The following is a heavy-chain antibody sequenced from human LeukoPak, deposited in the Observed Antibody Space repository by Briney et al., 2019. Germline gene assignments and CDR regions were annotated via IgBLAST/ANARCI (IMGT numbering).Heavy chain of an antibody. D-gene: IGHD3-16*01. CDR1: GYTFTHHW. V-gene: IGHV5-51*01. Sequence: GESLKISCEASGYTFTHHWIGWVRQMPGTGLEWVGIIYPRDSDTIYSPSFQGHVTISADTSINTAYLQWRSLKASDTAMYYCARHSDVVGAIWGQGTQVTVSS. CDR3: ARHSDVVGAI. CDR2: IYPRDSDT. J-gene: IGHJ4*02.